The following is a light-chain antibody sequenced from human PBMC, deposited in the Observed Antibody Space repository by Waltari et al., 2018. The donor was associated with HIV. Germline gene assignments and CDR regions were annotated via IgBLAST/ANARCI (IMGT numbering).Light chain of an antibody. V-gene: IGLV1-40*01. CDR1: RSTTGAVSD. CDR3: QSYDSSLV. CDR2: GDN. Sequence: QSVLTQPPSVSGAPGRRLTIPSPGSRSTTGAVSDVHWYQQIAGAAPKLLIYGDNNRPSGVPDRFSGSKSGTSASLAITGLQAEDAADYYCQSYDSSLVFGGGTKLTV. J-gene: IGLJ2*01.